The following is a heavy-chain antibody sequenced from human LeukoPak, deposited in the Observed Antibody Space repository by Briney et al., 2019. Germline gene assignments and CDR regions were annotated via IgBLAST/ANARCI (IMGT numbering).Heavy chain of an antibody. D-gene: IGHD3-10*01. CDR1: GFTFSSYA. J-gene: IGHJ6*02. CDR3: AKVLTFGESIRFYYYYYGMDV. V-gene: IGHV3-23*01. Sequence: PGGSLRLSCAASGFTFSSYAMSWVRQAPGKGLEWVSAISGGGGSTYYADSVKGRFTISRDNSKNTLYLQMNSLRAEDAAVYYCAKVLTFGESIRFYYYYYGMDVWGQGTTVTVSS. CDR2: ISGGGGST.